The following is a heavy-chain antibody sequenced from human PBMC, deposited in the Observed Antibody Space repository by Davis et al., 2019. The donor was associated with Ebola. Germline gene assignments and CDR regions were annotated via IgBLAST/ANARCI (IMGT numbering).Heavy chain of an antibody. J-gene: IGHJ4*02. Sequence: GESLKISCAASGFTFSSYAMSWVRQAPGKGLEWVSAISGSGGSTYYADSVKGRFTISRDNSENTLYLQMNSLRAEDTAVYYCAREVAVNYFDYWGQGTLVTVSS. D-gene: IGHD6-19*01. CDR1: GFTFSSYA. CDR2: ISGSGGST. V-gene: IGHV3-23*01. CDR3: AREVAVNYFDY.